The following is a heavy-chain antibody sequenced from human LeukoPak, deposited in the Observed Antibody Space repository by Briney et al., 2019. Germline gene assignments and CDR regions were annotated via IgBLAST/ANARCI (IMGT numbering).Heavy chain of an antibody. J-gene: IGHJ4*02. D-gene: IGHD5-12*01. V-gene: IGHV4-59*01. CDR2: IYYSGST. CDR1: GGSISSYY. Sequence: SETLSLTCTVSGGSISSYYWSWIRQPPGKGLEWIGYIYYSGSTNYNPSLKSRVTISVDTSKNQFSLKLSSVTAADTAVYHCARERDLGGYDHFDYWGQGTLVTVSS. CDR3: ARERDLGGYDHFDY.